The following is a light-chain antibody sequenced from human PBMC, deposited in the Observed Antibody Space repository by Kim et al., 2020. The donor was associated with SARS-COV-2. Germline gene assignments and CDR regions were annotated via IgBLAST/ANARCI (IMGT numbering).Light chain of an antibody. Sequence: ASVGDRDTITCRASQDSRNGLGWYQQSPGKAPKRLIYGASSLQSGVPSRFSGSGSGTEFPLTISILQPEDFATYFCLQNNSFPLTFGEGTRLEIK. CDR3: LQNNSFPLT. V-gene: IGKV1-17*01. J-gene: IGKJ5*01. CDR1: QDSRNG. CDR2: GAS.